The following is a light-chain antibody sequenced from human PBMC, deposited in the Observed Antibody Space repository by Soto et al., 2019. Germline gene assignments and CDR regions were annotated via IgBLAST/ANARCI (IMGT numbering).Light chain of an antibody. Sequence: EIVLTQSPATLSLSPGERATLSCRASQSVSSYLAWYQQKPGQAPRLLIYDASNRATGIQARFSGSGSGTDFTLTISSLEPEDFAVYYCQQRSNWPSTLGQGTKVDIK. CDR1: QSVSSY. J-gene: IGKJ1*01. CDR3: QQRSNWPST. V-gene: IGKV3-11*01. CDR2: DAS.